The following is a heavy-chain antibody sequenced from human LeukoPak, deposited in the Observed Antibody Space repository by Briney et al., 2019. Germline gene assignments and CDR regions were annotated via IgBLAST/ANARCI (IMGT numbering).Heavy chain of an antibody. CDR3: ARSDYVWGSYRLISFDY. Sequence: SETLSLTCTVSGGSISSSSYYWGWIRQPPGKGLEWIGSIYYSGSTYYNPSLKSRVTISVDTSKNQFSLKLSSVTAADTAVYYCARSDYVWGSYRLISFDYWGQGTLVTVSS. CDR2: IYYSGST. V-gene: IGHV4-39*01. J-gene: IGHJ4*02. CDR1: GGSISSSSYY. D-gene: IGHD3-16*02.